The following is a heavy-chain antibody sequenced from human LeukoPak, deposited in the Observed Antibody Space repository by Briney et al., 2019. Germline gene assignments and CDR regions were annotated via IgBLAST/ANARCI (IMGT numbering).Heavy chain of an antibody. D-gene: IGHD6-13*01. Sequence: PSETLSLTCTVSGGSISSYYWSWIRQPAGKGLEWIGRIYTSGSTNYNPSLKSRVTMSVDTSKNQLSLELSSVTAADTAVYYCARDPLRPGSAGRYYYYGMDVWGQGTTVTVSS. CDR2: IYTSGST. V-gene: IGHV4-4*07. CDR3: ARDPLRPGSAGRYYYYGMDV. J-gene: IGHJ6*02. CDR1: GGSISSYY.